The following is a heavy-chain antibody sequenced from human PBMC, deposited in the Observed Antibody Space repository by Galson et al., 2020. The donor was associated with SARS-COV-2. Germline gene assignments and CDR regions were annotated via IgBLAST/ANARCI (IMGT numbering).Heavy chain of an antibody. D-gene: IGHD6-19*01. CDR3: ARDFFSAVAGTGSTYYYYYGMDV. Sequence: KIGESLKISCAASGFTFSDSYMSWIRQAPGKGPEWVSYISSSGSTIYYADSVKGRFTISRDNAKNSLYLQMNSLRAEDTAVYYCARDFFSAVAGTGSTYYYYYGMDVWGQGTTVTVSS. CDR2: ISSSGSTI. J-gene: IGHJ6*02. CDR1: GFTFSDSY. V-gene: IGHV3-11*01.